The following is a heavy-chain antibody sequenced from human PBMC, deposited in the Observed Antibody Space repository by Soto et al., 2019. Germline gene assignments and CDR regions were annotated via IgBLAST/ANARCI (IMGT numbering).Heavy chain of an antibody. J-gene: IGHJ3*01. CDR2: ITSKKYGGTP. CDR1: GFAFGDFA. Sequence: ESGGGLVKPGWSLRLSCITSGFAFGDFAMTWCRQAPGKGLERVGFITSKKYGGTPQYAASVKGRFSISRDDSKSIAYLQMDNLKPDATAVYYCSRHPPERYSAYDFPIDVCGQGTTVTVSS. V-gene: IGHV3-49*05. D-gene: IGHD5-12*01. CDR3: SRHPPERYSAYDFPIDV.